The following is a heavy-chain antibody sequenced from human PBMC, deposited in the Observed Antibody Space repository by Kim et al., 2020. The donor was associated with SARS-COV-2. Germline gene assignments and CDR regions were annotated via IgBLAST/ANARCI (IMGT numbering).Heavy chain of an antibody. CDR2: ISSSSSTI. J-gene: IGHJ6*02. CDR1: GFTFSSYS. CDR3: ARSRSDGVVVPAAMEPRGYYYYYGMDV. V-gene: IGHV3-48*02. D-gene: IGHD2-2*01. Sequence: GGSLRLSCAASGFTFSSYSMNWVRQAPGKGLEWVSYISSSSSTIYYADSVKGRFTISRDNAKNSLYLQMNSLRDEDTAVYYCARSRSDGVVVPAAMEPRGYYYYYGMDVWGQGTTVTVSS.